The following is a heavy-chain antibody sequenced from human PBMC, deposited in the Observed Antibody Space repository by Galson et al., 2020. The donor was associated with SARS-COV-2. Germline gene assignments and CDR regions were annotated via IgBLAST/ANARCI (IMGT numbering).Heavy chain of an antibody. CDR3: ARDMSGGYNWCDP. V-gene: IGHV4-59*01. J-gene: IGHJ5*02. Sequence: ASETMSLTCTVSGASITSYHWCWIRQSPGRGLEWIGCVYYSGTTNDNPSLKSRVTISVDTSKNQFSLKLTSMTPADTAVYYCARDMSGGYNWCDPWVQGTLVTVSS. CDR1: GASITSYH. D-gene: IGHD6-13*01. CDR2: VYYSGTT.